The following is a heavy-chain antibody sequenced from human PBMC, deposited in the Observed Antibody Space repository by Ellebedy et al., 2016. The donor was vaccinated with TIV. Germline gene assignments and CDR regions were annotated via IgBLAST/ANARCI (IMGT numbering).Heavy chain of an antibody. D-gene: IGHD1-26*01. CDR2: VNPFNGGT. CDR1: GYTFTSDL. Sequence: AASVQVSCKASGYTFTSDLIHWVRQPPGQGLEWMGTVNPFNGGTGYAQRFQGRVTMTRDTSASTVYRGLSSLRSDDTAVYYCARESGVYYFDYWGQGTLVTVSS. V-gene: IGHV1-46*01. CDR3: ARESGVYYFDY. J-gene: IGHJ4*02.